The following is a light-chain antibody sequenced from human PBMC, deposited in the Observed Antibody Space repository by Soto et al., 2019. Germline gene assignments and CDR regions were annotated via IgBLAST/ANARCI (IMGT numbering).Light chain of an antibody. CDR1: QSVSRS. J-gene: IGKJ3*01. Sequence: IEKTQSPSTLSAPLGDRETVTCRASQSVSRSLAWSQQKPGKAPTLLLYDASSLESGVPSRFSGSGSETEFTLPISSLQPDDFATYYCKQYNSYSAFAPGTEVDI. CDR2: DAS. V-gene: IGKV1-5*01. CDR3: KQYNSYSA.